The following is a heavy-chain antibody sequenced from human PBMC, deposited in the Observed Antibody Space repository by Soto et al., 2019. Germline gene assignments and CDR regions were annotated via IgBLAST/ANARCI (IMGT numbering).Heavy chain of an antibody. CDR3: ATYTLGVFDY. CDR2: INPSGGST. J-gene: IGHJ4*02. D-gene: IGHD2-2*02. Sequence: ASVKVSCKASGYTSTSCYMHWVRQAPGQGLEWMGIINPSGGSTSYAQKFQGRVTMTRDTSTSTVYMELSSLRSEDTAVYYCATYTLGVFDYWGQGTLVTVSS. V-gene: IGHV1-46*03. CDR1: GYTSTSCY.